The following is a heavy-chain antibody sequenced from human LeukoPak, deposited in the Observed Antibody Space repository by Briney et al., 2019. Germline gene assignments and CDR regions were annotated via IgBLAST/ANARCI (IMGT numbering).Heavy chain of an antibody. CDR2: IKQDASEK. Sequence: GGSLRLSCAVSGFTSSSYWMNWVRQAPGKGLEWVANIKQDASEKYYVDSVKGRFTISRDNAKNSLYLQMNSLRAEDTAVYYGARVPPTVTTFDYWGRGTLVTVSS. CDR3: ARVPPTVTTFDY. D-gene: IGHD4-17*01. V-gene: IGHV3-7*03. CDR1: GFTSSSYW. J-gene: IGHJ4*02.